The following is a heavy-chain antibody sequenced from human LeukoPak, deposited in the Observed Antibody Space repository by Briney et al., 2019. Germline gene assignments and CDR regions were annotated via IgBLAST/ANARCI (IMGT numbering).Heavy chain of an antibody. J-gene: IGHJ4*02. CDR3: AKPYNYGVRDVHFDY. D-gene: IGHD4-17*01. CDR2: ISYDGSNK. Sequence: PGSFLRLSCAASGYTFGSYAGHWVRKAPGKGLEWVAVISYDGSNKYYVDSVKGRFTISRDNSKNTLYLQMDSLRAEDTAVYFCAKPYNYGVRDVHFDYWGQGTLVAVSS. V-gene: IGHV3-30*18. CDR1: GYTFGSYA.